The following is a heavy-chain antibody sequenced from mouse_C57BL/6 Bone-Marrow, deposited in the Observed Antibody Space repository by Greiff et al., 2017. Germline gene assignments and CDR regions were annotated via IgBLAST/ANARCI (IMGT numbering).Heavy chain of an antibody. CDR3: SRDNVPYYFDY. Sequence: EVQLVESGGGLVQPGGSLKLSCAASGFTFSDYYMYWVRQTPEKRLEWVAYISNGGGSTYYPATVKGRFTISSDNAKNTLYLQMSRLKSKYTAMYYCSRDNVPYYFDYWGQGTTLTVSS. CDR1: GFTFSDYY. CDR2: ISNGGGST. J-gene: IGHJ2*01. V-gene: IGHV5-12*01.